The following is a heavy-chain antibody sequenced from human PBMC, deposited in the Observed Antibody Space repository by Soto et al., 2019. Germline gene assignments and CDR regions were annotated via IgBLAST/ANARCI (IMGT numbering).Heavy chain of an antibody. CDR1: GYTFTSYA. J-gene: IGHJ6*03. D-gene: IGHD5-12*01. CDR2: INAGNGNT. CDR3: AADIVATINEVYYYYYMDV. Sequence: ASVKVSCKASGYTFTSYAMHWVRQAPGQRLEWMGWINAGNGNTKYSQKFQGRVTITRDTSASTAYVELSSLRSEDTAVYYCAADIVATINEVYYYYYMDVWGKGTTVTVSS. V-gene: IGHV1-3*01.